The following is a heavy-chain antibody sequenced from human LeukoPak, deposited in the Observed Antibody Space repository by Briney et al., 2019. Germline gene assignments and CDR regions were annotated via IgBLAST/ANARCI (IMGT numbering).Heavy chain of an antibody. Sequence: APVKVSCKASGYTFTSYGISWVRQAPGQGLEWMGWISAYNGNTNYAQKLQGRVTMTTDTSTSTAYMELRSLRSDDTAVYYCAKNLTGTTGYYYYYGMDVWGQGTTVTVSS. J-gene: IGHJ6*02. CDR3: AKNLTGTTGYYYYYGMDV. CDR2: ISAYNGNT. CDR1: GYTFTSYG. V-gene: IGHV1-18*01. D-gene: IGHD1-7*01.